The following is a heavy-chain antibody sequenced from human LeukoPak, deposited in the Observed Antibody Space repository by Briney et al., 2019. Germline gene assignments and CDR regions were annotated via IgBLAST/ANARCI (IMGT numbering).Heavy chain of an antibody. CDR3: ARAGYSGYDWHFDY. CDR1: GFTFSSYA. V-gene: IGHV3-23*01. D-gene: IGHD5-12*01. Sequence: PGGSLRLSCAASGFTFSSYAMSWVRQAPGKGLEWVSAISGSGGSTYYADSVKGRFTISRDNSKNTLYLQMNSLRAEDTAVYYCARAGYSGYDWHFDYWGQGTLVTVSS. CDR2: ISGSGGST. J-gene: IGHJ4*02.